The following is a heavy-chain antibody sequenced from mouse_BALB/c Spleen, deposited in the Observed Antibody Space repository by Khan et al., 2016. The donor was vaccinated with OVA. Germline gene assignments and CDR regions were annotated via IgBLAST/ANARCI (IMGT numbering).Heavy chain of an antibody. CDR1: GFSLTSYG. CDR3: ARQIFPGYFDV. Sequence: QVQLKESGPGLVAPSQSLSITCTISGFSLTSYGIHWVRQPPGKGLEWLVVIWSDGKTTYNSALKSRLSIIKDNSKSQVFLKMNSLKNDDTAMYYCARQIFPGYFDVWGAGPMVPVSS. J-gene: IGHJ1*01. V-gene: IGHV2-6-1*01. CDR2: IWSDGKT.